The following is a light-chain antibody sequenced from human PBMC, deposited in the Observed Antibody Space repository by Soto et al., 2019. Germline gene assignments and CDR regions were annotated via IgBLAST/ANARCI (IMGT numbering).Light chain of an antibody. CDR1: QSVNSNS. CDR2: GAS. CDR3: QQSLSTPT. J-gene: IGKJ4*01. V-gene: IGKV3-20*01. Sequence: EVVLTQSPGTLSLSPGERATLSCRASQSVNSNSLAWYQQKPGQAPRVFIYGASTRATGIPDRFSGSGSGTDFTLTISSLQPEDFATYYCQQSLSTPTFGGGTKVEI.